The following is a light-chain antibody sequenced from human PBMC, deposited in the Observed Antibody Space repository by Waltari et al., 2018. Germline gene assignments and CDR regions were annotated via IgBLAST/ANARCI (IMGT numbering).Light chain of an antibody. CDR1: QSISSY. V-gene: IGKV1-39*01. J-gene: IGKJ2*01. CDR2: AAS. CDR3: QQSYSLYT. Sequence: DIQMTQYPSSLSASVGDRVTITCRASQSISSYLNWYQQKPGKAPKLLIYAASSLQSGVPSRFSGSGSGTDFTLTISSLQPEDFATYYCQQSYSLYTFGQGTKLEIK.